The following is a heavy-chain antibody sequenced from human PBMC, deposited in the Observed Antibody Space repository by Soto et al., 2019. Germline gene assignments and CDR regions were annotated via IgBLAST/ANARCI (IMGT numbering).Heavy chain of an antibody. Sequence: QVQLVQSGAEEKKPGASVKVSCKASGYTFTSYAMHWVRQAPGQRLEWMGWINAGNGNRKYSQKFQGRVTITRDTSASTAYMELSSLRSEYTAVYYCARDDYYIWGQGTMVTVSS. CDR3: ARDDYYI. CDR2: INAGNGNR. CDR1: GYTFTSYA. D-gene: IGHD3-16*01. J-gene: IGHJ3*02. V-gene: IGHV1-3*05.